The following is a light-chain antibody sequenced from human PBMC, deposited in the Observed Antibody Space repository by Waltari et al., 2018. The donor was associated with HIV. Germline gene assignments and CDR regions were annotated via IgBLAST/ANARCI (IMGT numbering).Light chain of an antibody. CDR1: SGHINYA. V-gene: IGLV4-69*01. CDR2: INSDGSD. CDR3: QTWGTPHVV. Sequence: QLVLTQPPSASASLGASVKPTCTLSSGHINYAIAWHQQQPEKGPRYLMKINSDGSDSKGDGIPDRFSGSSSGAERYLTISSLQSEDEADYYCQTWGTPHVVFGGGTKLTVL. J-gene: IGLJ2*01.